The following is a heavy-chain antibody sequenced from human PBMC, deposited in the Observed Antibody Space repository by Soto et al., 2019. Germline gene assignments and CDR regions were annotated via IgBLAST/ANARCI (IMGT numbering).Heavy chain of an antibody. Sequence: LSLTCSVSGVSIGRHFCSWIRQAPGKGPELVGYIYHTVNTNYNPALKSRVTISMDTSKNQLSLQLSSVTAADTAVYYCARLQYTVVTALDIWGQGTMVTVSS. J-gene: IGHJ3*02. CDR2: IYHTVNT. CDR1: GVSIGRHF. V-gene: IGHV4-59*11. CDR3: ARLQYTVVTALDI. D-gene: IGHD2-15*01.